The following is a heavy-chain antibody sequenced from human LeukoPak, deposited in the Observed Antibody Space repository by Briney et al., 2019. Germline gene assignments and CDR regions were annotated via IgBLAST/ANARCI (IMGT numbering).Heavy chain of an antibody. CDR3: ARSPALRYFDWFPTFDY. D-gene: IGHD3-9*01. J-gene: IGHJ4*02. V-gene: IGHV4-59*01. Sequence: SETLSLTCTVSGGSISSYYWSWIRQPPGKGLEWIGYIYYSGSTNYNPSLKSRVTISVDTSKNQFSLKLSSVTAADTAVYYCARSPALRYFDWFPTFDYWGQGTLVTVSS. CDR2: IYYSGST. CDR1: GGSISSYY.